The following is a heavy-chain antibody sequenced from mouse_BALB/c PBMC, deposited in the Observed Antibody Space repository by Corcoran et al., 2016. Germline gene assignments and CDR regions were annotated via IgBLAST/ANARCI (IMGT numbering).Heavy chain of an antibody. Sequence: QIQLVQSGPELKKPGETVKISCKASGYTFTNYGKNWVKQAPGKGLKWMDWINTYTGEPTYADDFKGRFAFSLETSASTAYLQINNLKNEDTATYFCARGPAALDYWGQGTTLTVSS. J-gene: IGHJ2*01. CDR3: ARGPAALDY. CDR1: GYTFTNYG. V-gene: IGHV9-3-1*01. CDR2: INTYTGEP.